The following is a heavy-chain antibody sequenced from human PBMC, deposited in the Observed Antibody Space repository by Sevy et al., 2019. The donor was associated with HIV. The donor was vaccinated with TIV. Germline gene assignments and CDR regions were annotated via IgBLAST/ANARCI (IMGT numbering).Heavy chain of an antibody. CDR3: ARDQTAAAGTNWFDP. Sequence: ASVKVSCKASGYTFTSYGISWVRQAPGQGLEWMGWISAYNGNTNYAQKLQGRVTMTTDTSTSKAYMELRGLRSDDTAVYYCARDQTAAAGTNWFDPWGQGTLVTVSS. CDR1: GYTFTSYG. J-gene: IGHJ5*02. V-gene: IGHV1-18*01. D-gene: IGHD6-13*01. CDR2: ISAYNGNT.